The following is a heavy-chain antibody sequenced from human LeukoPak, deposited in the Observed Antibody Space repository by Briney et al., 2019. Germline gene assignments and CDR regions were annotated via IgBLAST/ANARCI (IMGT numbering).Heavy chain of an antibody. V-gene: IGHV3-11*06. CDR2: ISSSSSYT. CDR3: ARDSGVAVAGTGWFDP. D-gene: IGHD6-19*01. J-gene: IGHJ5*02. CDR1: GFTFSDYY. Sequence: GGSLRPSCAASGFTFSDYYMSWIRQAPGKGLEWVSYISSSSSYTNYADSVKGRFTISRDNAKNSLYLQMNSLRAEDTAVYYCARDSGVAVAGTGWFDPWGQGTLVTVSS.